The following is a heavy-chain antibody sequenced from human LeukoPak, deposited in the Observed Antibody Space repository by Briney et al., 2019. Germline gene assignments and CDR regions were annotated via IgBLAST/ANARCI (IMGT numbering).Heavy chain of an antibody. CDR2: IYYSGST. D-gene: IGHD3-22*01. CDR3: ARDYYDSNVFDY. CDR1: GGSISSSSYY. Sequence: SSETLSLTCTVSGGSISSSSYYWGWIRQPPGKGLEWIGSIYYSGSTYYNPSLKSRVTISVDTSKNQFSLKLSSVTAADTAVYYCARDYYDSNVFDYWGQGTLVTVSS. J-gene: IGHJ4*02. V-gene: IGHV4-39*07.